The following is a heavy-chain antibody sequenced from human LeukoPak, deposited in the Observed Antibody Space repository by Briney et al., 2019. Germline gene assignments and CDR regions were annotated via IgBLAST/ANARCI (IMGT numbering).Heavy chain of an antibody. CDR2: ISSIGNTI. J-gene: IGHJ4*02. D-gene: IGHD3-16*02. V-gene: IGHV3-48*03. Sequence: GGSLRLSCAASGFNFNYYEMSWVRQAPGKGLEWVSYISSIGNTIYYADSVKGRFTISRDNAKNSLYVQMNSLRAEDTAVYYCVRGGRYEYLWGSYRPLDYWGQGTLVTVSS. CDR3: VRGGRYEYLWGSYRPLDY. CDR1: GFNFNYYE.